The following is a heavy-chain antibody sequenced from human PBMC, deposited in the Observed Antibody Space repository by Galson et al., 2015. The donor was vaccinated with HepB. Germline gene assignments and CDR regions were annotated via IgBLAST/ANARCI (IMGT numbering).Heavy chain of an antibody. J-gene: IGHJ4*02. CDR1: GFTFRSFG. D-gene: IGHD6-25*01. V-gene: IGHV3-33*08. CDR3: AREAPVAAPAAFDY. Sequence: SLRLSCAASGFTFRSFGIHWVRQAPGKGLEWVALIWADGTNTYYADSVKGRFTISRDNSKNTLNLQMNSLRAEDTAVYYCAREAPVAAPAAFDYWGQGTRVTVSS. CDR2: IWADGTNT.